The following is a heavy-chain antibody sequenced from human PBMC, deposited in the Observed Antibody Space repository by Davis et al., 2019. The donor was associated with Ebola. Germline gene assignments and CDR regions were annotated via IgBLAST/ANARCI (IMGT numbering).Heavy chain of an antibody. Sequence: GGSLRLSCAASGFTFSTYAITWVRQAPGKGLQWVSTISGPAGKTYYADSVKGRFTISGDISKNTVYLQMNRLRVEDTAMYYCARSPEWEGYYQPWGHGTLVTVSS. J-gene: IGHJ1*01. V-gene: IGHV3-23*01. CDR1: GFTFSTYA. CDR2: ISGPAGKT. D-gene: IGHD1-26*01. CDR3: ARSPEWEGYYQP.